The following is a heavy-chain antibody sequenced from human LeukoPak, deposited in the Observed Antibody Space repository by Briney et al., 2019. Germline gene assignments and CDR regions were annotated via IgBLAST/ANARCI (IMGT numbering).Heavy chain of an antibody. CDR3: ARGIGDYYDSSGYSYFDY. D-gene: IGHD3-22*01. Sequence: ASVKVSCKASGYTFTGYYMHWVRQAPGQGLEWMGWINPNSGGTNYAQKFQGWVTMTRDTSISTDYMELSRLRSDDTAVYYCARGIGDYYDSSGYSYFDYWGQGTLVTVSS. CDR1: GYTFTGYY. J-gene: IGHJ4*02. V-gene: IGHV1-2*04. CDR2: INPNSGGT.